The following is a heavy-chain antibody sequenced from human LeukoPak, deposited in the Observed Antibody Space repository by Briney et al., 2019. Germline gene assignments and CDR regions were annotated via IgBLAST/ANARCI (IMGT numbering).Heavy chain of an antibody. CDR1: GGSISSYY. CDR2: IYYSGST. CDR3: ARLSGGYWEVDY. J-gene: IGHJ4*02. Sequence: SETLSLTCTVSGGSISSYYWSWIRRPPGKGLEWIGYIYYSGSTNYNPSLKSRVTISVDTSKNQFSLKLSSVTAADTAVYYCARLSGGYWEVDYWGQGTLVTVSS. V-gene: IGHV4-59*01. D-gene: IGHD2-21*01.